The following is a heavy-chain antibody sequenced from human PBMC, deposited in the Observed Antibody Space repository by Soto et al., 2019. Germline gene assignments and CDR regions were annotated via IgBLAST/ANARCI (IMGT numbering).Heavy chain of an antibody. CDR1: GFTLSSYD. D-gene: IGHD4-17*01. CDR2: IGAAGDT. J-gene: IGHJ4*02. CDR3: AREMSGLLSYDY. V-gene: IGHV3-13*01. Sequence: GGSLKLSCAASGFTLSSYDMPWVRQATGRGLEWVSAIGAAGDTYYPGSVKGRFTISRENAKNSLYLQMNSLRAEDTAVYYCAREMSGLLSYDYWGQGT.